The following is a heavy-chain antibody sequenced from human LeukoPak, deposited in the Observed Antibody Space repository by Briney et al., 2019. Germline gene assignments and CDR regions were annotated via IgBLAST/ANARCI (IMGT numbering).Heavy chain of an antibody. D-gene: IGHD3-22*01. CDR3: AKRDSKSSGYSFDH. J-gene: IGHJ4*02. Sequence: GGSLRLSCAASGFTFSSYGMHWVRQAPGKWLEWVAFIPYDGAYKYYADSVKGRFPISREDFKKMVYLQVNSLRPEDTAVYYCAKRDSKSSGYSFDHWGQGTLVTVSS. V-gene: IGHV3-30*02. CDR1: GFTFSSYG. CDR2: IPYDGAYK.